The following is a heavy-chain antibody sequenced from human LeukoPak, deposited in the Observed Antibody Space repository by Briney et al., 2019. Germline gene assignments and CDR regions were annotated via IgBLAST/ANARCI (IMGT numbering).Heavy chain of an antibody. J-gene: IGHJ5*02. CDR3: ARDKVGHDFWSGYSDL. D-gene: IGHD3-3*01. V-gene: IGHV3-21*06. CDR2: ISRNSLYM. Sequence: PGGSLRLSCVASGFTFGSHAMNWVRQAPGKGLEWVSSISRNSLYMYYADSLKGRFTISRDNAKNSLYLQMDSLRAGDTAVYYCARDKVGHDFWSGYSDLWGQGTLVTVSS. CDR1: GFTFGSHA.